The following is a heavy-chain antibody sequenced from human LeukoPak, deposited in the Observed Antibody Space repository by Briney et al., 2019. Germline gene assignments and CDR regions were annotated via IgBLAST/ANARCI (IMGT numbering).Heavy chain of an antibody. CDR3: AKVAFGSGWKEDYFDY. CDR1: GFTFSSYG. CDR2: ISYDGSNK. V-gene: IGHV3-30*18. J-gene: IGHJ4*02. Sequence: GRSLRLSCAASGFTFSSYGMHWVRQAPGKGLEWVAVISYDGSNKYYADSVKGRFTISRDNSKNTLYLQMNSLRAEDTAVYYCAKVAFGSGWKEDYFDYWGQGTLVTVSS. D-gene: IGHD6-19*01.